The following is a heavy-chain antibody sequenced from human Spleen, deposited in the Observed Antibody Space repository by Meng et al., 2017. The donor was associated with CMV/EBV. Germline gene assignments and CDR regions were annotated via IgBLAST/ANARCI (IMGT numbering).Heavy chain of an antibody. V-gene: IGHV4-61*01. CDR1: GGSVSSGTYY. CDR2: IYYSGST. CDR3: AKTTSGDAFDI. J-gene: IGHJ3*02. D-gene: IGHD1-1*01. Sequence: SETLSLTCTVSGGSVSSGTYYWSWIRQPPEKGLEWIAYIYYSGSTNYNPSLKSRVTISVDTSKNQFSLKVSSVTAADTAVYYCAKTTSGDAFDIWGQGTMVTVSS.